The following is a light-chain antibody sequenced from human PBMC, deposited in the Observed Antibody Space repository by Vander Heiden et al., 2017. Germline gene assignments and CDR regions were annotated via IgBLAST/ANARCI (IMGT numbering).Light chain of an antibody. Sequence: QSALTQPASVSGSPGQSLPISCTGTSSDLGGYNYVSWYQQPPGKAPKLMIYDVSYRRSVISNGFSGSKYGNTASLTISGLQADDEADYYCSSYASSSTPYVFGTGTRVTVL. J-gene: IGLJ1*01. V-gene: IGLV2-14*01. CDR1: SSDLGGYNY. CDR2: DVS. CDR3: SSYASSSTPYV.